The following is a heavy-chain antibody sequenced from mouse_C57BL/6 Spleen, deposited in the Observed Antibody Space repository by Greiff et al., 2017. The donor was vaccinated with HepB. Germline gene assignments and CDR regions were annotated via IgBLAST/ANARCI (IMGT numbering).Heavy chain of an antibody. CDR2: ISYSGST. CDR1: GYSITSGYD. CDR3: AREDYYYGSSWFAY. J-gene: IGHJ3*01. Sequence: EVQLQQSGPGMVKPSQSLSLTCTVTGYSITSGYDWHWIRHFPGNKLEWMGYISYSGSTNYNPSLKSRISITHDTSKNHFFLKLNSVTTEDTATYYCAREDYYYGSSWFAYWGQGTLVTVSA. V-gene: IGHV3-1*01. D-gene: IGHD1-1*01.